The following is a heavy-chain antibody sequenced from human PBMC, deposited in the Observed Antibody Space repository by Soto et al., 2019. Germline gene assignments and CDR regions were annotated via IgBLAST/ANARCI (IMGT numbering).Heavy chain of an antibody. Sequence: GGSLRLSCAASGITFSTYGMHWVRQAPGKGLEWVAVISYHGSGKYYADSVKGRFTISRDNSNNMLYLQMNSLRAEDSAVYYCAKDRRGHRDGYNFWEHFHHWGQGTLVTVSS. D-gene: IGHD5-12*01. CDR2: ISYHGSGK. J-gene: IGHJ1*01. CDR3: AKDRRGHRDGYNFWEHFHH. V-gene: IGHV3-30*18. CDR1: GITFSTYG.